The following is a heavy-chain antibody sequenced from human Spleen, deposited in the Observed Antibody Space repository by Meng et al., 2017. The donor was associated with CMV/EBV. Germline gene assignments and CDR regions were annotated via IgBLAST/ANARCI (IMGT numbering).Heavy chain of an antibody. CDR1: NFSFDSYG. J-gene: IGHJ6*02. CDR3: ARDNDGAYRYGMDV. CDR2: VSGYNGNT. V-gene: IGHV1-18*01. D-gene: IGHD1-1*01. Sequence: ASVKVSCKASNFSFDSYGFTWVRQAPGQGLEWMGWVSGYNGNTKYTKSLQGRVTMTIDTSTTTAYMELRSLRSDDTAIYYCARDNDGAYRYGMDVWGQGTTVTV.